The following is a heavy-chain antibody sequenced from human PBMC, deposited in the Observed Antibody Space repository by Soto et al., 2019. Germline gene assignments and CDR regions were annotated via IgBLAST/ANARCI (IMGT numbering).Heavy chain of an antibody. CDR3: ARAKRLMPRRLGQWMVFVAFDI. Sequence: ASVKVSCKASGYTFTGYYMHWVLQAPGQGLKWMGWINPNSGGTNYAQKFQCMVTMTRDTSISTAYMELSRLRSDDTAVYYCARAKRLMPRRLGQWMVFVAFDIWGKGTMVPVSS. D-gene: IGHD6-19*01. J-gene: IGHJ3*02. CDR1: GYTFTGYY. CDR2: INPNSGGT. V-gene: IGHV1-2*02.